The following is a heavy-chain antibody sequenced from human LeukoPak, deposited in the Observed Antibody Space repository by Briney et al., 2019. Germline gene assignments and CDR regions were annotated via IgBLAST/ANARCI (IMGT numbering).Heavy chain of an antibody. V-gene: IGHV4-61*02. CDR3: ARDRGIAARLYYFDY. CDR1: GGSISSGSYY. D-gene: IGHD6-6*01. Sequence: SETLSLTCTVSGGSISSGSYYWSWIRQPAGKGLEWIGRIYTSGSTNYNPSLKSRVTISVDTSKNQFSLKLSSVTAADTAVYYCARDRGIAARLYYFDYWGQGTLVTVSS. J-gene: IGHJ4*02. CDR2: IYTSGST.